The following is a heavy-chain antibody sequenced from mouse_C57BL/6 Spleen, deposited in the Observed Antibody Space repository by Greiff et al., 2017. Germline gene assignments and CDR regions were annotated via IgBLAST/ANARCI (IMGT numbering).Heavy chain of an antibody. D-gene: IGHD4-1*01. CDR1: GYTFTDYY. Sequence: QVQLQQSGAELVRPGASVKLSCKASGYTFTDYYINWVKQRPGQGLEWIARIYPGSGNTYYNEKFKGKATLTAEKSSSTAYMQLSSLTSEDSAVYFCARELGRLYYLDYWGQGTTLTVSS. V-gene: IGHV1-76*01. CDR3: ARELGRLYYLDY. CDR2: IYPGSGNT. J-gene: IGHJ2*01.